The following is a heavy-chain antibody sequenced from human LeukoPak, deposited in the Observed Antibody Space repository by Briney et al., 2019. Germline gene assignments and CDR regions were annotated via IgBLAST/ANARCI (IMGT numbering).Heavy chain of an antibody. CDR2: ISAYNGNT. CDR3: ARVDTAMVTGDY. CDR1: GYTFTCYG. Sequence: ASVKVSCKASGYTFTCYGISWVRQAPGQGLEWMGWISAYNGNTNYAQKLQGRVTMTTDPSTSTAYMELRSLRSDDTAVYYCARVDTAMVTGDYWGQGTLVTVSS. D-gene: IGHD5-18*01. V-gene: IGHV1-18*01. J-gene: IGHJ4*02.